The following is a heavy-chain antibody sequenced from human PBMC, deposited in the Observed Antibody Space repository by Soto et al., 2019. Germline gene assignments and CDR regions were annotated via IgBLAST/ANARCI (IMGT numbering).Heavy chain of an antibody. Sequence: EVQVVESGGGLVQPGGSLRLSCVASGFTFNIYGMHWVRQAPGTGLVWVSLMNFNGSTTSYADSVKGRFTISRDNAKNTVYLQMNSLRVEDTGVYYCAIGLRIYDGVDVCGQGTTVTVSS. CDR1: GFTFNIYG. J-gene: IGHJ6*02. CDR2: MNFNGSTT. D-gene: IGHD4-17*01. V-gene: IGHV3-74*01. CDR3: AIGLRIYDGVDV.